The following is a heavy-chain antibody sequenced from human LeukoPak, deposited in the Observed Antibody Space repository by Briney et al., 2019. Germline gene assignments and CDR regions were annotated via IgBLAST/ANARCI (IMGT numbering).Heavy chain of an antibody. CDR2: ISYDGSNK. CDR1: GFTFSSYG. Sequence: GGSLRLSCAASGFTFSSYGMHWVRQAPGKGLEWVAVISYDGSNKYYADSVKGRFTISRDNSKNTLYLQMNSLRAEDTAVYYCARRRIVATIHFDYWGQGTLVTVSS. D-gene: IGHD5-12*01. V-gene: IGHV3-30*03. CDR3: ARRRIVATIHFDY. J-gene: IGHJ4*02.